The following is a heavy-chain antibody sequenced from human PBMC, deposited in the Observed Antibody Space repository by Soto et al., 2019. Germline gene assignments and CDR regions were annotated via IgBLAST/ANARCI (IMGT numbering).Heavy chain of an antibody. Sequence: QEQLQQWGAGLLKPSETLSLTCAVNGGSFSDYTWSWIRQSPGKRLEWIGEVNHNGGTIYNPPLKSRVTISIDTSKNEFSLKLSSVTAADTAVYYCTRGVATIRDWGQGSLVTVSS. V-gene: IGHV4-34*02. D-gene: IGHD5-12*01. J-gene: IGHJ4*02. CDR2: VNHNGGT. CDR3: TRGVATIRD. CDR1: GGSFSDYT.